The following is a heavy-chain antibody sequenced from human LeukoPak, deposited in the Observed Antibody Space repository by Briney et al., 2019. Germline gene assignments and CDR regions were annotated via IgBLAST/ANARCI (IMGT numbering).Heavy chain of an antibody. Sequence: KSSETLSLTCTVSGGSISSSSYYWGRIRQPPGKGLEWIGSIYYSGSTYYNPSLKSRVTISVDTSKNQFSLKLSSVTAADTAVYYCARDQGTIAAAGDGWFDPWGQGTLVTVSS. CDR3: ARDQGTIAAAGDGWFDP. CDR1: GGSISSSSYY. J-gene: IGHJ5*02. V-gene: IGHV4-39*07. CDR2: IYYSGST. D-gene: IGHD6-13*01.